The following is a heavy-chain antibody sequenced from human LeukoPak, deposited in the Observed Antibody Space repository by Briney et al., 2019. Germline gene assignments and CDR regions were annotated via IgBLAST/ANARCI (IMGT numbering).Heavy chain of an antibody. Sequence: GGSLRLSCAASGSTFSSYWMHWVRQAPGKGLVWVSRINSDGSSTSYADSMKGRFTISRDNAKNTLYLQMNSLRAEDTAFYYCAKGSAQYYFDSWGQGTLVTVSS. J-gene: IGHJ4*02. CDR2: INSDGSST. CDR3: AKGSAQYYFDS. V-gene: IGHV3-74*01. CDR1: GSTFSSYW. D-gene: IGHD3-10*01.